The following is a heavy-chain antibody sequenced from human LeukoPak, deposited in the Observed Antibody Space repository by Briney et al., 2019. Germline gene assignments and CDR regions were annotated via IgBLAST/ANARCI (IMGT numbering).Heavy chain of an antibody. CDR1: GFTFSSYA. D-gene: IGHD6-19*01. V-gene: IGHV3-30*04. CDR2: ISYDGSNK. CDR3: ARDNGFYFVAGTFDY. J-gene: IGHJ4*02. Sequence: PGGSLRLSCAASGFTFSSYAMHWVRQAPGKGLEWVAVISYDGSNKYYADSVKGRFTISRDNSKNTLYLQMNSLRAEDTAVYYCARDNGFYFVAGTFDYWGQGTLVTDSS.